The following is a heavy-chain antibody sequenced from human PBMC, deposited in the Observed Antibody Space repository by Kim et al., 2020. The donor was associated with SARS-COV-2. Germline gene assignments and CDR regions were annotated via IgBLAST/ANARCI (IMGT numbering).Heavy chain of an antibody. V-gene: IGHV3-23*01. J-gene: IGHJ5*02. CDR3: AKGGYSYPNWFDP. D-gene: IGHD5-18*01. Sequence: SLKYRFTISVDNSKTTLYMQMDSLRAEDTALYYCAKGGYSYPNWFDPWGQGTLVTVSS.